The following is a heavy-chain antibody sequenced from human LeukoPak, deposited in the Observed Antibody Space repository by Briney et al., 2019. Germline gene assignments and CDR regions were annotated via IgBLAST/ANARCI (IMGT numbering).Heavy chain of an antibody. V-gene: IGHV4-34*01. J-gene: IGHJ2*01. CDR1: GGSFSDYY. CDR2: IYYSGST. D-gene: IGHD3-22*01. CDR3: ARGVTMIVVVIHDWYFDL. Sequence: PSETLSLTCAVYGGSFSDYYWSWIRQHPGKGLEWIGYIYYSGSTYYNPSLKSRVTISVDTSKNQFSLKLTSVTAADTAVYYCARGVTMIVVVIHDWYFDLWGRGTLVTVSS.